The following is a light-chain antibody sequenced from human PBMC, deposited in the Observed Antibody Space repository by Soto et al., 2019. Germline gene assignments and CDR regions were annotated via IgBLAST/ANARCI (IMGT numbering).Light chain of an antibody. V-gene: IGLV1-40*01. CDR3: QSFDSRRFYV. CDR2: RNN. Sequence: QSALTQPPSVSGAPGQRVTISCTGSSSNIGTGYDVHWYQQLPGTAPKLLIYRNNNRPSGVPDRFSGSKSGTSASLAISGLQAEDEADYYCQSFDSRRFYVFGTGTKLTVL. CDR1: SSNIGTGYD. J-gene: IGLJ1*01.